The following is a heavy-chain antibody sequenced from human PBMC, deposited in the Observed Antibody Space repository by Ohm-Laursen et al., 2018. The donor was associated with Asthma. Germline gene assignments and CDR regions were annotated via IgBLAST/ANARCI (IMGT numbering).Heavy chain of an antibody. V-gene: IGHV1-18*04. CDR2: IYIRNT. Sequence: GASVKVSCKASGYSLSSNAISWVRQAPGQRPEWMGWIYIRNTNYAPKFRDRITLSTDTSTNTAYMELRSLRSDDTAVYYCARDTDDSSGYYYAAIDYWGQGTLVTVSS. J-gene: IGHJ4*02. CDR3: ARDTDDSSGYYYAAIDY. CDR1: GYSLSSNA. D-gene: IGHD3-22*01.